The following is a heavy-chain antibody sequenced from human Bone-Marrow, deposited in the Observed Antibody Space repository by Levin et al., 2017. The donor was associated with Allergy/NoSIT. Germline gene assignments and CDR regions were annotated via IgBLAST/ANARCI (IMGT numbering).Heavy chain of an antibody. V-gene: IGHV3-21*01. CDR2: ISSSSSYI. Sequence: GGSLRLSCAASGFTFSSYSMNWVRQAPGKGLEWVSSISSSSSYIYYADSVKGRFTISRDNAKNSLYLQMNSLRAEDTAVYYCAREGKPAATYYYDDGMDGWGQGTTVTVSS. D-gene: IGHD2-2*01. CDR3: AREGKPAATYYYDDGMDG. CDR1: GFTFSSYS. J-gene: IGHJ6*02.